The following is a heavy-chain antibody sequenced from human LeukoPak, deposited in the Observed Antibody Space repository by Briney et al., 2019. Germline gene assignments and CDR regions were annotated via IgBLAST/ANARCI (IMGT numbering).Heavy chain of an antibody. V-gene: IGHV1-2*02. CDR3: AREGPIVGATHLVDY. CDR1: GYTFTDYY. D-gene: IGHD1-26*01. Sequence: ASVKVSCKASGYTFTDYYMHWVRQAPGQGLEWMGWINPNSGGTNYAQKFQGRVTTTRDTSISTAYMELSRLRSDDTAVYYCAREGPIVGATHLVDYWGQGTLVSVSS. CDR2: INPNSGGT. J-gene: IGHJ4*02.